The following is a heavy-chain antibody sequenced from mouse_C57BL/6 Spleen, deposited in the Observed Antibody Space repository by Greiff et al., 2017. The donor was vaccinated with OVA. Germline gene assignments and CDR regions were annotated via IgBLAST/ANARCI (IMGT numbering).Heavy chain of an antibody. CDR3: ARFNYGSSYAMDY. V-gene: IGHV1-53*01. CDR1: GYTFTSYW. D-gene: IGHD1-1*01. CDR2: INPSNGGT. Sequence: VQLQQPGTELVKPGASVKLSCKASGYTFTSYWMHWVKQRPGQGLEWIGNINPSNGGTNYNEKFKSKATLSVDKSSSTAYMQLSSLTSEDSAVYDSARFNYGSSYAMDYWGQGTSVTVSS. J-gene: IGHJ4*01.